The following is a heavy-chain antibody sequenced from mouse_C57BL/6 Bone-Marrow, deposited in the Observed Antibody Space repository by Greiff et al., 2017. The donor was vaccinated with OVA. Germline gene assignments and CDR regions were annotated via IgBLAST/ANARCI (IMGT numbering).Heavy chain of an antibody. CDR2: IYPGSGNT. J-gene: IGHJ4*01. V-gene: IGHV1-84*01. CDR1: GYTFTDYY. D-gene: IGHD1-1*01. CDR3: ARGPSYYGSTLYYYAMDY. Sequence: VQLQQSGPELVKPGASVKISCKASGYTFTDYYINWVKQRPGQGLEWIGWIYPGSGNTKYNEKFKGKATLTVDTSSSTAYMQLSSLTSEASAVYFCARGPSYYGSTLYYYAMDYWGQGTSVTVSS.